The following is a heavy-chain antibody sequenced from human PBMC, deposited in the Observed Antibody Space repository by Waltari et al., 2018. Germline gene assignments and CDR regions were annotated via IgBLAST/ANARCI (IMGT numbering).Heavy chain of an antibody. CDR2: ISWDGGST. D-gene: IGHD3-10*01. V-gene: IGHV3-43D*04. CDR1: GFTFDDYA. Sequence: EVQLVESGGVVVQPGGSLRLSCAASGFTFDDYAMHWVRQAPGKGLEWVSLISWDGGSTYYADSVKGRFTISRDYSKNSLYLQMNSLRAEDTALYHCAKGRSGSWDAFDIWGQGTMVTVSS. CDR3: AKGRSGSWDAFDI. J-gene: IGHJ3*02.